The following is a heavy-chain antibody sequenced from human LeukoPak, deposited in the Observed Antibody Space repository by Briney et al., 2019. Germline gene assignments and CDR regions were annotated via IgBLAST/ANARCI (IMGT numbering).Heavy chain of an antibody. CDR1: GFTFSSYS. CDR2: ISSSSSYI. J-gene: IGHJ4*02. Sequence: GGSLRLSCAASGFTFSSYSMNWVRQAPGKGLEWVSSISSSSSYIYYADSVNGRFTISRDNAKDSLYLQMNSLRAEDTAAYYCARDAKAVVIIDYWGQGTLVTVSS. CDR3: ARDAKAVVIIDY. V-gene: IGHV3-21*01. D-gene: IGHD2-21*01.